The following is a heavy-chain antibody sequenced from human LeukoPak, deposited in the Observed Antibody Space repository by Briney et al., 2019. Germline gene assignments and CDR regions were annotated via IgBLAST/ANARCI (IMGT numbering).Heavy chain of an antibody. J-gene: IGHJ5*02. CDR2: ISSSSSTI. D-gene: IGHD4-17*01. CDR1: GFTFSSYS. Sequence: PGGSLRLSCAASGFTFSSYSMNWVRQAPGEGLEWVSYISSSSSTIYYADSVKGRFTISRDNAKDSLYLQMNSLRDEDTAVYYCASIGYGDYGWFDPWGQGTLVTVSS. CDR3: ASIGYGDYGWFDP. V-gene: IGHV3-48*02.